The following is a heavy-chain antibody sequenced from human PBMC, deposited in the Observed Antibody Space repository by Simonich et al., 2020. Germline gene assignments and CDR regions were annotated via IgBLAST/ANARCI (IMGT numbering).Heavy chain of an antibody. V-gene: IGHV3-23*01. CDR3: AKGLGGDWYFDL. J-gene: IGHJ2*01. D-gene: IGHD3-16*01. CDR1: GFTFSSYA. Sequence: EVQLLESGGGLVQPGGSLRLSCAASGFTFSSYAMSWVRQAQGKGVEWVSAIRGSGGSTYNADSVKGRFTISRDNSKNTLYLQMNSLRAEDTAVYYCAKGLGGDWYFDLWGRGTLVTVSS. CDR2: IRGSGGST.